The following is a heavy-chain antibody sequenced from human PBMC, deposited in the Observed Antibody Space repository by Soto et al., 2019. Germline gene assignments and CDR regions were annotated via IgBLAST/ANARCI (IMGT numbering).Heavy chain of an antibody. J-gene: IGHJ6*02. CDR2: INHSGST. D-gene: IGHD6-6*01. Sequence: SETLSLTCAVYGGSFSGYYWSWIRQPPGKGLEGIGEINHSGSTNYNPPLKSRVTISVDTSKNQFSLKLSSVTAADTAVYYCARGSGAARRYYYYYYGMDVWGQGTTVTVYS. CDR1: GGSFSGYY. V-gene: IGHV4-34*01. CDR3: ARGSGAARRYYYYYYGMDV.